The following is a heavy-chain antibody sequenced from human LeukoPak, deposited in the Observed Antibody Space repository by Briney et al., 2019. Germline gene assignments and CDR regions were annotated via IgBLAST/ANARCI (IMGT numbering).Heavy chain of an antibody. CDR2: INPDGRST. CDR3: AKGGYIWGSYRLYAFDI. CDR1: GFTFSNYW. J-gene: IGHJ3*02. Sequence: GGSLRLSCAASGFTFSNYWMHGVRQAPGKGLVWVSFINPDGRSTNYADSVKGRFTISRDNSKNTLYLQMNSLRAEDTAVYYCAKGGYIWGSYRLYAFDIWGQGTMVTVSS. D-gene: IGHD3-16*02. V-gene: IGHV3-74*01.